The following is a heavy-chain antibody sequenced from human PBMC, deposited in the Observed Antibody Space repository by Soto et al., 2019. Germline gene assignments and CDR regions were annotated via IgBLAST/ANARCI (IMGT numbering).Heavy chain of an antibody. CDR1: GFTFDDYA. V-gene: IGHV3-9*01. Sequence: EVQLVESGGGLVQPGRSLRLSCAASGFTFDDYAMHWVRQAPGKGLEWVSGISWNSGSIGYADSVKGRFTISRDNAKNSLYLQMNSLRAEDTALYYCAKDFAYCGGDCYSGYAFDIWGQGTTVTVSS. CDR3: AKDFAYCGGDCYSGYAFDI. D-gene: IGHD2-21*02. CDR2: ISWNSGSI. J-gene: IGHJ3*02.